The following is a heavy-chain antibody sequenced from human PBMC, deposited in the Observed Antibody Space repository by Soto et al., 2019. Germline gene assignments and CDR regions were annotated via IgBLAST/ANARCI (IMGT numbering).Heavy chain of an antibody. Sequence: PGGSLRLSCAASGFTFSSYGMHWVRQAPGKGLEWVAVISYDGSNKYYADSVKGRFTISRDNSKNTLYLQMNSLRAEDTAVYYCAKEVVSATAEHNWFDPWGQGTLVTVSS. D-gene: IGHD2-21*02. V-gene: IGHV3-30*18. CDR2: ISYDGSNK. J-gene: IGHJ5*02. CDR3: AKEVVSATAEHNWFDP. CDR1: GFTFSSYG.